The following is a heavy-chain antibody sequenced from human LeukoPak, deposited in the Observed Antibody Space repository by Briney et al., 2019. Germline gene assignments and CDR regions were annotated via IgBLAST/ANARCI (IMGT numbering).Heavy chain of an antibody. Sequence: SETLSLTCTVSGGSISSYYWSWIRQPAGKGLEWIGRIYTMGSTNYNPSLKSRVTMSVDTSKNQFSLKLSSVTAADTAVYYCARGNVVVPAAITRYYGSGSRYYFDYWGQGTLVTVSS. V-gene: IGHV4-4*07. D-gene: IGHD2-2*01. J-gene: IGHJ4*02. CDR3: ARGNVVVPAAITRYYGSGSRYYFDY. CDR2: IYTMGST. CDR1: GGSISSYY.